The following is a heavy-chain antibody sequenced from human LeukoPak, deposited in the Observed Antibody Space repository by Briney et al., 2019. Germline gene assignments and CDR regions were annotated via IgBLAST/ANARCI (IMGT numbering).Heavy chain of an antibody. CDR3: AKFASGIYFDI. CDR1: GFTFSSYG. J-gene: IGHJ3*02. D-gene: IGHD1-26*01. Sequence: GRSLRLSCAASGFTFSSYGMHWVRQAPGKGREWVAVIWYDGSNKYYADSVKGRFTISRDNSKNTLYLQMNSLRAEDTAVYYCAKFASGIYFDIWGQGTMVTVSS. V-gene: IGHV3-33*06. CDR2: IWYDGSNK.